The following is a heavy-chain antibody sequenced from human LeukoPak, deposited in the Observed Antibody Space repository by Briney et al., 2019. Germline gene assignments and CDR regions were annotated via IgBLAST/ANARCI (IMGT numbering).Heavy chain of an antibody. Sequence: GASVKVSCKASGYTFTSYGISWVRQAPGQGLEWMGWISAYNGNTNYAQKVQGRVTMSTDTSTSTAYMELRSLRSDDTAVYYCARRDCSSSSCHYYYYYMDVWGQGTTVTVSS. V-gene: IGHV1-18*01. CDR1: GYTFTSYG. CDR3: ARRDCSSSSCHYYYYYMDV. D-gene: IGHD2-2*01. CDR2: ISAYNGNT. J-gene: IGHJ6*02.